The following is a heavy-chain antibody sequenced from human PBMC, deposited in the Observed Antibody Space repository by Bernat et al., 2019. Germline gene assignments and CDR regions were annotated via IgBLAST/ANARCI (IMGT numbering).Heavy chain of an antibody. D-gene: IGHD2-15*01. Sequence: QVQLQESGPGLVKPSQTLSLTCTVSGGSISSGGYYWSWIRQHPGKGLEWIGYIYYSGSTYYNPSLKSRVTISVDTSKNQFSLKLSSVTAADTAVFYCARDYCSGGSCPAYMDVWGKGTAVTVSS. CDR1: GGSISSGGYY. CDR3: ARDYCSGGSCPAYMDV. CDR2: IYYSGST. J-gene: IGHJ6*03. V-gene: IGHV4-31*03.